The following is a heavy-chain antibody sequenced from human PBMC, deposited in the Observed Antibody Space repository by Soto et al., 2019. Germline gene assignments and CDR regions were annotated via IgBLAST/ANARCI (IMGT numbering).Heavy chain of an antibody. CDR3: AKDRSVVATAPDFDY. V-gene: IGHV3-30*18. D-gene: IGHD5-12*01. CDR2: ASYDGSYK. CDR1: GFTFSSFG. Sequence: QVQLVESGGGVVQPGRSLRLSCAASGFTFSSFGMHWVRQAPGKGLGWVAVASYDGSYKYYADSVKGRFTISRDNSKNTLYLQMNSLRAEDTAVYYCAKDRSVVATAPDFDYWGQGTLVTVSS. J-gene: IGHJ4*02.